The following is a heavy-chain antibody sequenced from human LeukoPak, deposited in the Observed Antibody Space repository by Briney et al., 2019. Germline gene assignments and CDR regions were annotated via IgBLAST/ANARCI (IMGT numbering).Heavy chain of an antibody. Sequence: GGSLRLSCAVSGLTFSHYCMSWVREAPGKGLEWVARIKTDGSESFYVGSVRGRFTISRENSENFLYLQMNTLSAEDTAVYYCPRDGFNHGVYSWFDPW. D-gene: IGHD2-8*01. CDR3: PRDGFNHGVYSWFDP. CDR2: IKTDGSES. CDR1: GLTFSHYC. J-gene: IGHJ5*02. V-gene: IGHV3-7*01.